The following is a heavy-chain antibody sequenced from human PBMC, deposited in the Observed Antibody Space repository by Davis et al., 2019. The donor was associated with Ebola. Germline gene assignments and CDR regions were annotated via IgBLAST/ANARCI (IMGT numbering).Heavy chain of an antibody. CDR2: INAGNGNT. D-gene: IGHD4-17*01. V-gene: IGHV1-3*01. CDR1: GYTFTSYA. J-gene: IGHJ4*02. Sequence: ASVKVSCKASGYTFTSYAMHRVRQAPGQRLEWMGWINAGNGNTKYSQKFQGRVTITRDTSASTAYMELSSLRSEDTAVYYCASDYGDYGEGHFDYWGQGTLVTVSS. CDR3: ASDYGDYGEGHFDY.